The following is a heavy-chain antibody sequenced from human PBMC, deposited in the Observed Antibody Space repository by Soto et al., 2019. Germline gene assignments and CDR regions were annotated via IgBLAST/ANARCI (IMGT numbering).Heavy chain of an antibody. CDR2: IYYSGST. V-gene: IGHV4-59*08. D-gene: IGHD3-22*01. CDR3: ARFQTTYYYDSSGYYFDY. CDR1: GGSISGYY. Sequence: SETLSLTCTVSGGSISGYYWSWIRQPPEKGLEWIGYIYYSGSTNYNPSLRSRVTISLDTSKNQFSLDLSSVTAADTAVYYCARFQTTYYYDSSGYYFDYWGQGTLVTVSS. J-gene: IGHJ4*02.